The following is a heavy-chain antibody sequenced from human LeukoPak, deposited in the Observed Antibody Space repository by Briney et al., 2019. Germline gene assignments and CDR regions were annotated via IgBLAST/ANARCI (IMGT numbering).Heavy chain of an antibody. D-gene: IGHD3-9*01. Sequence: PGGSLRLSCAASGFTFSSYSVNWVRQAPGKGLEWVSSISSSSSYIYYEDSVEGRFTISRDNAKNSLYLQMNSLRAEDTAVYYCARSPPLRRYFDCWGQGTLVTVSS. J-gene: IGHJ4*02. CDR1: GFTFSSYS. CDR3: ARSPPLRRYFDC. V-gene: IGHV3-21*01. CDR2: ISSSSSYI.